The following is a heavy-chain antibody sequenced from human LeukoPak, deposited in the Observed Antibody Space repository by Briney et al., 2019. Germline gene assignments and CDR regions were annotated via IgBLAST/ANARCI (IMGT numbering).Heavy chain of an antibody. Sequence: SETLSLTCTVSGAFISSYYWSWIRQSPGRGLECIGYVYASGSTNYNPSLESRVAMSIDTSKNQFSLKLGSVTAADTAVYYCARQSSGNWFDPWGQGTLVTVSS. CDR1: GAFISSYY. J-gene: IGHJ5*02. CDR3: ARQSSGNWFDP. CDR2: VYASGST. V-gene: IGHV4-4*09.